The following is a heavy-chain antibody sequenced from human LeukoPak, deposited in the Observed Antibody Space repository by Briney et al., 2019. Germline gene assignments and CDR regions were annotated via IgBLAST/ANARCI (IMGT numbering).Heavy chain of an antibody. CDR2: ISSSGRNI. D-gene: IGHD1-26*01. V-gene: IGHV3-48*03. Sequence: TGGSLRRSCAESGFTWSSYEMNRVGQAQGKGVEWVSYISSSGRNIYYADSVKGRFTISRDNAKNSLYLQMNSLRADDTAVYYCARDMRSGGSYDYWGQGTLVTVSS. J-gene: IGHJ4*02. CDR3: ARDMRSGGSYDY. CDR1: GFTWSSYE.